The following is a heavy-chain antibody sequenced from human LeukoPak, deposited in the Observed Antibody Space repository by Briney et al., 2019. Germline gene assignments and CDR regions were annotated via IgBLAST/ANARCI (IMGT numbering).Heavy chain of an antibody. Sequence: GGSLRLSCAASGFTFSSYGMHWVRQAPGKGLEWVAFIRYDGSNKYYADSVKGRFTISRDNAKNSLYLQMNSLRPEDTAVYYCAKASSGELNQNDYWGQGTLVTVSS. CDR2: IRYDGSNK. D-gene: IGHD1-14*01. CDR3: AKASSGELNQNDY. J-gene: IGHJ4*02. V-gene: IGHV3-30*02. CDR1: GFTFSSYG.